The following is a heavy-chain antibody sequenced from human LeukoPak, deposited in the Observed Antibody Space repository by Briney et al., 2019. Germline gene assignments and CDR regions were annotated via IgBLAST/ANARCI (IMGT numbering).Heavy chain of an antibody. D-gene: IGHD6-19*01. Sequence: PGGTLRLSCAASGFTFSSYAMSWVRQAPGKGLEWVSAISGSGGSTYYADSVKGRFTISRDNSKNTLYLQMNSLRAEDTAVYYCAKDSPRVSSGWYFGGPFDPWGQGTLVTVSS. CDR2: ISGSGGST. CDR3: AKDSPRVSSGWYFGGPFDP. V-gene: IGHV3-23*01. J-gene: IGHJ5*02. CDR1: GFTFSSYA.